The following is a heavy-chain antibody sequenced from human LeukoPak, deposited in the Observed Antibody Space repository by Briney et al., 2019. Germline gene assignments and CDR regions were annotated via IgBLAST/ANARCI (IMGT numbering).Heavy chain of an antibody. V-gene: IGHV4-4*09. CDR1: GGSISSYY. D-gene: IGHD1-26*01. CDR3: ARLGSYHDF. Sequence: PSETLSLTCTVSGGSISSYYWNWIRQPPGKGLEGIGYIYTSGSTNYNPSLKSRVTISVDTSKNQFSLKLSSVTAADTAVYYCARLGSYHDFWGQGALVTVSS. CDR2: IYTSGST. J-gene: IGHJ4*02.